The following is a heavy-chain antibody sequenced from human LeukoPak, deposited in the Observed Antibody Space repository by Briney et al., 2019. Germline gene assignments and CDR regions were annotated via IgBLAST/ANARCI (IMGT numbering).Heavy chain of an antibody. CDR1: GFTFSMA. Sequence: PGGSLRLSCAASGFTFSMACTGSARLQARGWSGWQLSYDGSNKYYADSVKGRFTISRDNSKNTLYLQMNSLRAEDTAVYYCARSGRGGFLAHYYFDYWGQGTLVTVSS. D-gene: IGHD2-15*01. CDR2: SYDGSNK. V-gene: IGHV3-30*03. CDR3: ARSGRGGFLAHYYFDY. J-gene: IGHJ4*02.